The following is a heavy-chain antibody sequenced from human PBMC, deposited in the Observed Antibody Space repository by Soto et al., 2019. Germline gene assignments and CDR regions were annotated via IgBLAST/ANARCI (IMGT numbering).Heavy chain of an antibody. CDR2: IKQDGSEK. CDR1: GFTFSSYW. Sequence: TGGSLRLSCAASGFTFSSYWMSWVRQAPGKGLEWVANIKQDGSEKYYVDSVKGRFTISRDNAKNSLYLQMNSLRAEDTAVYYCARDPPHYYGSGSYFDYWGQGTLVTVSS. V-gene: IGHV3-7*01. D-gene: IGHD3-10*01. J-gene: IGHJ4*02. CDR3: ARDPPHYYGSGSYFDY.